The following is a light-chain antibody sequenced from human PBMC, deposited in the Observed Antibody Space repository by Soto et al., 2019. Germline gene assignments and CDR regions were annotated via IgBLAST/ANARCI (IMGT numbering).Light chain of an antibody. CDR2: GAS. Sequence: EIVMTQSPATLSVSPGERATLSCGASQSVSSNLAWYQQKPGQAPRLLIYGASTRATGIPARFSGSGSGTEFTLTISSLQSEDFAVYSCQQYNNWPETFGQGTKVDIK. CDR1: QSVSSN. V-gene: IGKV3-15*01. CDR3: QQYNNWPET. J-gene: IGKJ1*01.